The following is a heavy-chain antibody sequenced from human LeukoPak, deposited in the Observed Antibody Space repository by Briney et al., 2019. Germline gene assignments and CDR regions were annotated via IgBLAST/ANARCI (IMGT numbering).Heavy chain of an antibody. D-gene: IGHD2-15*01. CDR1: GFTFSSYA. J-gene: IGHJ6*02. CDR2: ISSKGGST. CDR3: ARERYCSGGSCIRGMDV. V-gene: IGHV3-64*01. Sequence: GGSLTLSCAASGFTFSSYAMHWVRQAPAKGLEYVSAISSKGGSTYYANSVKGRFTISRDNSKNTLYLQMGSLRAEDMAVYYCARERYCSGGSCIRGMDVWGQGTTVTVSS.